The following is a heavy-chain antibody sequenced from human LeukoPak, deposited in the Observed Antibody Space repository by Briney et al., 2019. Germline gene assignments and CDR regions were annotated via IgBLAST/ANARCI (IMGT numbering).Heavy chain of an antibody. J-gene: IGHJ4*02. D-gene: IGHD6-13*01. CDR1: GFTFSSYW. CDR3: ATASYSSSWSFDY. Sequence: GGSLRLSCAASGFTFSSYWMHWVRQAPGKGLVWVSRINSDGSSTSYADSVKGRFTISRDNAKNTLYLQMNSLRAEDTAVYYCATASYSSSWSFDYWGQGTLVTVSS. V-gene: IGHV3-74*01. CDR2: INSDGSST.